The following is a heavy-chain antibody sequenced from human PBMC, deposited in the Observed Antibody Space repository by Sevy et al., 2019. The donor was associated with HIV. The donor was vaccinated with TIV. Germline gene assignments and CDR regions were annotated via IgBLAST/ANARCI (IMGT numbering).Heavy chain of an antibody. CDR1: GFTFSSYW. D-gene: IGHD3-10*01. V-gene: IGHV3-74*01. CDR2: INSDGSST. Sequence: GGSLRLSCAASGFTFSSYWMHWVRQAPGKGLVWVSRINSDGSSTSYADSVKGRFTISRDNAKNTRYLQMNSLRAEDTAVYYCARSGSGSGSYYNPKNYYYYYMDVWGKGTTVTVSS. J-gene: IGHJ6*03. CDR3: ARSGSGSGSYYNPKNYYYYYMDV.